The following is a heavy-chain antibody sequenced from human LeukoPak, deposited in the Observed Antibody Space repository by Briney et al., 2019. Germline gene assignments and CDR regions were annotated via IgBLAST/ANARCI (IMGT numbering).Heavy chain of an antibody. CDR2: IYYSGAT. Sequence: SETLSLTCTVSGGSISNYYWSWIRQPPGKGLEWIGHIYYSGATKYNPSLKSRITISVDTSKNQFSLMLSSVIAADTAVYYCARFGITVVRGGKYYFDYWGQGTLVTVSS. D-gene: IGHD3-10*01. CDR3: ARFGITVVRGGKYYFDY. V-gene: IGHV4-59*08. CDR1: GGSISNYY. J-gene: IGHJ4*02.